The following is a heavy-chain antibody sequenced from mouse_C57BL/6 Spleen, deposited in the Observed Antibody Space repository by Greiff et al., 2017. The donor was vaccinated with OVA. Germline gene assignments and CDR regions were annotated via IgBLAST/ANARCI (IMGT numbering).Heavy chain of an antibody. D-gene: IGHD1-1*01. CDR2: IWSGGST. CDR3: ARTTVVATWFAY. V-gene: IGHV2-2*01. J-gene: IGHJ3*01. Sequence: QVQLKESGPGLVQPSQCLSITCTVSGFSLTSYGVHWVRQSPGKGLEWLGVIWSGGSTDYNAAFISRLSISKDNSKSQVFFKMNSLQADDTAIYYCARTTVVATWFAYWGQGTLVTVSA. CDR1: GFSLTSYG.